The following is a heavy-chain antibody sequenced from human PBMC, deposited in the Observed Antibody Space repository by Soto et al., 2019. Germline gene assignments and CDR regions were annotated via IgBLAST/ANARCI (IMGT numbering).Heavy chain of an antibody. J-gene: IGHJ4*02. CDR1: EFTFANAR. V-gene: IGHV3-15*01. CDR2: IKSTAEGGTT. CDR3: TSLYYGH. D-gene: IGHD4-17*01. Sequence: PGGPLRLSCAASEFTFANARFSWVCQAPGKGMECVTSIKSTAEGGTTDYAAHVKGRFTISRDESQDTLYLQMNSVKTEDTAVYYCTSLYYGHWGQGTLVTVSS.